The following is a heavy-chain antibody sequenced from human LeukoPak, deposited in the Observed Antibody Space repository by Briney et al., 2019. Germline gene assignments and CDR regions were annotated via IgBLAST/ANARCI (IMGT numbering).Heavy chain of an antibody. V-gene: IGHV3-23*01. D-gene: IGHD2-15*01. Sequence: GGSLRLSCAASGFTFSSYAMSWVRQAPGKGLEWVSAISGSGGSTYYADSVKGRFTISRDNAKNSLYLQMNSLRAEDTAVYYCARGAVPWRYCSGGSCPYFDYWGQGTLVTVSS. J-gene: IGHJ4*02. CDR3: ARGAVPWRYCSGGSCPYFDY. CDR1: GFTFSSYA. CDR2: ISGSGGST.